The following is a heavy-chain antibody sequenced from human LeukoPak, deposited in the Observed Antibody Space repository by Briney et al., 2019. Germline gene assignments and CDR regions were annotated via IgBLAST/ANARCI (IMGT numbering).Heavy chain of an antibody. Sequence: PAGGSLRLSCGASGFTFSSYAMSWVRQAPGKGLEWVSLISASGEKTYYADSVKGRFTISRDNSDNTLYLQMNSLRAEDTAVFYCAKDRSLDGGNTNGYSDFWGQGTLVTVSS. D-gene: IGHD4-23*01. J-gene: IGHJ4*02. CDR2: ISASGEKT. CDR1: GFTFSSYA. CDR3: AKDRSLDGGNTNGYSDF. V-gene: IGHV3-23*01.